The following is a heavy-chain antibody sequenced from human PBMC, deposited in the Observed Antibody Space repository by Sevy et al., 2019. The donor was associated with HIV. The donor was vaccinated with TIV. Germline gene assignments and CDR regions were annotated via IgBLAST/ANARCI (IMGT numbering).Heavy chain of an antibody. CDR2: IYYSGST. CDR1: GGSISSSSYY. D-gene: IGHD1-26*01. Sequence: SETLSLTCTVSGGSISSSSYYWGWIRQPPGKGLEWIGSIYYSGSTYYYPSLKSRVTISVDTSKNQFSLKLSSVTAADTAVYYCARRVESDSGSYWQWGQGTLVTVSS. J-gene: IGHJ4*02. V-gene: IGHV4-39*01. CDR3: ARRVESDSGSYWQ.